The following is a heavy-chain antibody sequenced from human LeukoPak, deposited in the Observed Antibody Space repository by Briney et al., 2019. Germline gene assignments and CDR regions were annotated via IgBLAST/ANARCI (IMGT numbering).Heavy chain of an antibody. J-gene: IGHJ4*02. CDR2: IYHSGST. Sequence: PSQTLSLTCTVSGGSISSGGYYWSWIRQPPGKGLEWIGYIYHSGSTYYNPSLKSRVTIPVDRSKNQFSLKLSSVTAADTAVYYCGRDRGYSYGPFDYWGQGNLVTVSS. V-gene: IGHV4-30-2*01. D-gene: IGHD5-18*01. CDR1: GGSISSGGYY. CDR3: GRDRGYSYGPFDY.